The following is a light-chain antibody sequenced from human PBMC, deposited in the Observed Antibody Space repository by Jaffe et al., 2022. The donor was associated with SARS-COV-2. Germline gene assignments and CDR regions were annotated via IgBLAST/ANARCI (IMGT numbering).Light chain of an antibody. CDR1: QGISSG. Sequence: DIQMTQSPSSMSASVGDRVTITCRASQGISSGLAWYQHKPGKAPKLLIYAASTLQSGVPSRFSGSGSGTDFSLTISSLQPEDSATYYCQQANSFPLTFGGGTKVEIK. J-gene: IGKJ4*01. CDR3: QQANSFPLT. CDR2: AAS. V-gene: IGKV1-12*01.